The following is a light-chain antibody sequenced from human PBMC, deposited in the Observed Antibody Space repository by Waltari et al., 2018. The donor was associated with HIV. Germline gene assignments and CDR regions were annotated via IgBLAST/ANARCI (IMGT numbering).Light chain of an antibody. J-gene: IGLJ2*01. Sequence: QSALSQPPSVSGSPGQSITLSCSGTSNDIGLPNPLSWYQHHPGKAPKLIIFDVDKRPSGISDRFSGSKSGYTASLTISGLRTEDEADYFCCSKSTIYFGVLFGGGTTLTVL. CDR2: DVD. V-gene: IGLV2-23*02. CDR1: SNDIGLPNP. CDR3: CSKSTIYFGVL.